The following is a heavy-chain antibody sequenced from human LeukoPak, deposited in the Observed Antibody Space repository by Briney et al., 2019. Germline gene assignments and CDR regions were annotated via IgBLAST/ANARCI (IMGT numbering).Heavy chain of an antibody. CDR2: ITGSGGST. CDR1: GFTFSNYA. V-gene: IGHV3-23*01. Sequence: PGGSLRLSCAASGFTFSNYAMSWVRQAPGMGLEGVSVITGSGGSTYYADSVKGRFAISRDNSKNTVFLQMNNLRAEDTAVYFCAKNRDRDSGTADYWGQGTLVTVSS. CDR3: AKNRDRDSGTADY. D-gene: IGHD3-10*01. J-gene: IGHJ4*02.